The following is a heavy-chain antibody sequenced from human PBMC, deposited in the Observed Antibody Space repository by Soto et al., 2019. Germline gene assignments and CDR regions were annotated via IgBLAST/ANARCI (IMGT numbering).Heavy chain of an antibody. Sequence: ASVKVSCKASGYTFTSYGISWVRQAPGQGLEWMGWISAYNGNTNYAQKLQGRVTMTTDTSTSTAYMELRSLRSDDTAVYYCASGVLSMVRGVIGAFDIWDQGTMVTVSS. CDR1: GYTFTSYG. D-gene: IGHD3-10*01. J-gene: IGHJ3*02. CDR2: ISAYNGNT. V-gene: IGHV1-18*01. CDR3: ASGVLSMVRGVIGAFDI.